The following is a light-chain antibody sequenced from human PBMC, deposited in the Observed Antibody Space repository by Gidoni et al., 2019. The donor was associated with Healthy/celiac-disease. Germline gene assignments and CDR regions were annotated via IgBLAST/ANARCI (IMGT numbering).Light chain of an antibody. J-gene: IGLJ3*02. CDR3: QAWDSSWV. Sequence: SYELTQPPSVSVSPGQPASITCSGDKLGDKYACWYQQKPGQSPVLVIYQDSKRTSGIPERFSGSNSGNTATLTISGTQAMDEADYYCQAWDSSWVFGGGTKLTVL. V-gene: IGLV3-1*01. CDR2: QDS. CDR1: KLGDKY.